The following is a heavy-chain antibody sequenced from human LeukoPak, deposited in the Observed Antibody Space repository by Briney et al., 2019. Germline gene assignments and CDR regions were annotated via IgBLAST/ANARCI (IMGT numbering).Heavy chain of an antibody. J-gene: IGHJ4*02. CDR2: IYYSGST. D-gene: IGHD3-16*01. CDR1: GGSISSYY. V-gene: IGHV4-59*01. Sequence: PSETLSLTCTVSGGSISSYYWSWIRPPPGKGLEWIGYIYYSGSTNYNPSLKSRVTISVDTSKNQFSLKLSSVTAADTAVYYCARVGDSRPKYYFDYWGQGTLVTVSS. CDR3: ARVGDSRPKYYFDY.